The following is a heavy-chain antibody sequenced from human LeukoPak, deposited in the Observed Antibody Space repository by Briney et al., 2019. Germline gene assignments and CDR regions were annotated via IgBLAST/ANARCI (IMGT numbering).Heavy chain of an antibody. J-gene: IGHJ4*02. Sequence: AGGSLRLSCAASGVTFSSSWMSWVRQAPGKGLEWVANIKPDGSEKFHVDSVKGRFTISRDNSKSSLSLQMNSLRAEDTAVYYCARYGLTAALDFWGQGTLVTASS. CDR1: GVTFSSSW. D-gene: IGHD2-21*02. CDR2: IKPDGSEK. CDR3: ARYGLTAALDF. V-gene: IGHV3-7*01.